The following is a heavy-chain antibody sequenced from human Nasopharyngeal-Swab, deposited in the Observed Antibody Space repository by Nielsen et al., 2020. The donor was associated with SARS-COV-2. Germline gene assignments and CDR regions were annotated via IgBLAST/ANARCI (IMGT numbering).Heavy chain of an antibody. CDR3: ARDPDDYVGGGEGVFDY. Sequence: GESLKISCAASGFTFSSYGMHWVRQAPGKGLEWVAVISYDGSNKYYADSVKGRFTISRDNSKNTLYLQMNSLRAEDTAVYYCARDPDDYVGGGEGVFDYWGQGTLVTVSS. CDR1: GFTFSSYG. V-gene: IGHV3-30*03. D-gene: IGHD3-16*01. CDR2: ISYDGSNK. J-gene: IGHJ4*02.